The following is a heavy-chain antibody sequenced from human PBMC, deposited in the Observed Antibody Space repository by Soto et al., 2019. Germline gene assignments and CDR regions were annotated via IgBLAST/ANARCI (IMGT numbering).Heavy chain of an antibody. CDR1: GFTFSGSA. CDR3: GRPPFYCSGSYEGY. V-gene: IGHV3-73*02. J-gene: IGHJ4*02. Sequence: EVQLVESGGGLVQPGGSLKLSCAASGFTFSGSAMHWVRQASGKGLEWVGRIRSKANSYATTYAASVKGRFTISRDDSXNTAYLQMSSLQVEDTAVYYCGRPPFYCSGSYEGYWGQGTLVIVSS. CDR2: IRSKANSYAT. D-gene: IGHD3-10*01.